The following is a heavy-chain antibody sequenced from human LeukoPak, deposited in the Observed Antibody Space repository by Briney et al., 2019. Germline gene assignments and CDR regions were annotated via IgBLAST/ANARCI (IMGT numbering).Heavy chain of an antibody. V-gene: IGHV1-18*01. Sequence: ASVKVSCKASGYTFTNYGISWVRQAPGQGLEWMAWISPYNGNTKYAQKFQGRVTMTTDTSTSTAYMELRSLGSDDTAVYYCAIESPGELDPTFDYWGQGTLVTVSS. D-gene: IGHD1-26*01. CDR3: AIESPGELDPTFDY. CDR2: ISPYNGNT. J-gene: IGHJ4*02. CDR1: GYTFTNYG.